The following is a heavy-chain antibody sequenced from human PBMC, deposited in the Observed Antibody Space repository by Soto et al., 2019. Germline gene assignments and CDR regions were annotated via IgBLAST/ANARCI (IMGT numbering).Heavy chain of an antibody. CDR3: ARWDWNYYFDY. Sequence: QVQLQESGPGLVKPSETLSLTCTVSGGSVTSGSYYWSWIRQPPGKGLEWIGNVYYSGSTKYNPSLNSRVTISVETSKNQFSLKLRSVPAADTAVYYCARWDWNYYFDYWGQGTLVTVAS. CDR2: VYYSGST. J-gene: IGHJ4*02. CDR1: GGSVTSGSYY. D-gene: IGHD1-7*01. V-gene: IGHV4-61*01.